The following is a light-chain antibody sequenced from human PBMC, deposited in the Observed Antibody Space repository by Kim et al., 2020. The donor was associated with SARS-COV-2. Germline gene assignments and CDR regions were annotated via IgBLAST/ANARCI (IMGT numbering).Light chain of an antibody. CDR1: SGHSSYA. CDR3: QTWGTGWV. J-gene: IGLJ3*02. V-gene: IGLV4-69*01. CDR2: VNSDGSH. Sequence: GPSVKLPCTLSSGHSSYAIAWHQKQPEKGPRYLMKVNSDGSHNKGDGIPDRFSGSSAGAERYLIISSLQSEDETDYYCQTWGTGWVFGGGTQLTVL.